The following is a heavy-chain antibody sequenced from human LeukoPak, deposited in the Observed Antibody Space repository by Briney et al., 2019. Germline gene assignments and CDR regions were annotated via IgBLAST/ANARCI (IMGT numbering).Heavy chain of an antibody. Sequence: PGRSLRLSCAASGFTFSSYGMHWVRQAPGKGLEWVAVMWYDGSNKYYADSVKGRFTISRDNSKNTLYLQMNSLRAEDTAVYYCAREVQYYDSSGYQGVDYWGQGTLVTVSS. J-gene: IGHJ4*02. CDR2: MWYDGSNK. D-gene: IGHD3-22*01. CDR1: GFTFSSYG. V-gene: IGHV3-33*01. CDR3: AREVQYYDSSGYQGVDY.